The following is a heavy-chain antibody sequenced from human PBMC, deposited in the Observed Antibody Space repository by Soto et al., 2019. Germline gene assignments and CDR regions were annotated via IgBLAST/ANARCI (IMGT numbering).Heavy chain of an antibody. D-gene: IGHD3-10*01. CDR2: IAHMFGKA. J-gene: IGHJ4*02. CDR1: GGTFSNYA. CDR3: AREVQVHTPGFAH. V-gene: IGHV1-69*01. Sequence: QVQLVQSGAEVTRPGSSGKVAGKASGGTFSNYAINWVRQAPGHGLEWMGDIAHMFGKANYAQKFQGRVTITADESTSTAYLELSGLTSADTALYYCAREVQVHTPGFAHWGQGTLVTVSS.